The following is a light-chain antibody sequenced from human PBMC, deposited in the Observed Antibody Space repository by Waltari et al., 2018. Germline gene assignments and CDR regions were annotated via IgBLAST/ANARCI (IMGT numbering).Light chain of an antibody. CDR3: QQGNKHPYT. Sequence: VMAQSPALLSVTPGEKVTITCQASAGIGSYLYWYQQKPAQAPKLLIKYASQSIAGVPSGFSGSGSGTDVTFTISRLEAEDVATYYCQQGNKHPYTCGQLTKLEIK. CDR1: AGIGSY. J-gene: IGKJ2*01. CDR2: YAS. V-gene: IGKV6-21*02.